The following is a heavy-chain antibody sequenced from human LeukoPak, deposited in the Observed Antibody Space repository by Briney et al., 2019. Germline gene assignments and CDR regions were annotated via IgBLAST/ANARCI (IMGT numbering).Heavy chain of an antibody. Sequence: RGSLRLSCAASGFPFSSYGMHWVRQAPGKGLEWVAGISYDGSYKSYADSVKGRFTPSRDNAKNTVFLQMNSLRAEDTAVYYCAKDRETTASGTFDYWGQGALVTVSS. CDR1: GFPFSSYG. V-gene: IGHV3-30*18. J-gene: IGHJ4*02. CDR2: ISYDGSYK. D-gene: IGHD1-14*01. CDR3: AKDRETTASGTFDY.